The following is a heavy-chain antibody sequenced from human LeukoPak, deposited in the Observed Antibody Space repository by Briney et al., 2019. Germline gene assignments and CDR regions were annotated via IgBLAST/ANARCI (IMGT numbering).Heavy chain of an antibody. V-gene: IGHV3-23*01. Sequence: GGSLRLSCAASGFSFSSYAMSWVRQAPGKGLEWVASISGSGGITYYADSVKGRFTISRDNSKNTLYLQMNSLRAEDTALYYCTSQTHSGYSTFDYWGQGTLVTVSS. J-gene: IGHJ4*02. CDR3: TSQTHSGYSTFDY. D-gene: IGHD3-22*01. CDR2: ISGSGGIT. CDR1: GFSFSSYA.